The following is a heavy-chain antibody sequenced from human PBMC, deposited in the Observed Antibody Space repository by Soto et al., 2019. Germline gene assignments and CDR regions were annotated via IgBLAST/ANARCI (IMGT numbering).Heavy chain of an antibody. V-gene: IGHV1-69*01. Sequence: QVQLVQSGAEVKKPGSSVKVSSKASEGTFATYAISWVQQAPGQGLGGMGGIIPIFGTANYAQKFQGRVTITADESTSTAYMELSSLRSEDTAVYYCARSGSGWYEPKMDYWGQGTLVTVSS. CDR3: ARSGSGWYEPKMDY. D-gene: IGHD6-19*01. CDR2: IIPIFGTA. CDR1: EGTFATYA. J-gene: IGHJ4*02.